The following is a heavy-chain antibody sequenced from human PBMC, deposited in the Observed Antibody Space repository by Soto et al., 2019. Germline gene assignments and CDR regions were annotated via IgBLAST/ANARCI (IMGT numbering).Heavy chain of an antibody. CDR1: GGSFSGYY. D-gene: IGHD4-17*01. CDR2: INHSGST. CDR3: ARTSLPMTTIDY. J-gene: IGHJ4*02. Sequence: SETLSLTCAVYGGSFSGYYWSWIRQPPGKGLEWIGEINHSGSTNYNPSLKSRVTISVDTSKNQFSLKLSSVTAADTAVYYCARTSLPMTTIDYWGQGTLVTVSS. V-gene: IGHV4-34*01.